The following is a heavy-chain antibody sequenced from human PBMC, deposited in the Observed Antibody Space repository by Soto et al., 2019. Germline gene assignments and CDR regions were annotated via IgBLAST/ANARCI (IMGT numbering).Heavy chain of an antibody. D-gene: IGHD4-17*01. Sequence: EVQLVESGGGLVQPGGSLRLSCAASGFTFTAYSMNWVRQAPGKGLEWVSKISSSGSTIYYADSVKGRFTISRDNAKNSQYLQMNSLRDEDTAVYYCARDLDGDYYSEAYWGPGALVTFSS. CDR1: GFTFTAYS. V-gene: IGHV3-48*02. J-gene: IGHJ1*01. CDR2: ISSSGSTI. CDR3: ARDLDGDYYSEAY.